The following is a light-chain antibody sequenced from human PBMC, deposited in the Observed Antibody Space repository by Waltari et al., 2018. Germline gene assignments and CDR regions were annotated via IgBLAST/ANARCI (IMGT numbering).Light chain of an antibody. CDR3: CSYAGIWV. CDR2: DVS. Sequence: QPALTHPRSVSGPPGRSVTIPSAEPAMVVVVFTLVSWYQQHPGKAPKLVIFDVSKRPSGVPDRFSGSKSGTSASLTVSGLQAEDEADYYCCSYAGIWVFGGGTKLTVL. CDR1: AMVVVVFTL. J-gene: IGLJ3*02. V-gene: IGLV2-11*01.